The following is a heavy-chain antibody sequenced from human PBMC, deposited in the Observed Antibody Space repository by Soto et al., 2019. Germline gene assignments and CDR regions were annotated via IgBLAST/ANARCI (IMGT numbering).Heavy chain of an antibody. D-gene: IGHD6-6*01. CDR3: AVRIAARGSWFDP. CDR1: GGSISSSSYY. J-gene: IGHJ5*02. CDR2: IYYSGST. V-gene: IGHV4-39*01. Sequence: SETLSLTCTVSGGSISSSSYYWGWIRQPPGKGLEWIGSIYYSGSTYYNPSLKSRVTISVDTSKNQFSLKLSSVTAADTAVYYCAVRIAARGSWFDPWGQGTLVIVSS.